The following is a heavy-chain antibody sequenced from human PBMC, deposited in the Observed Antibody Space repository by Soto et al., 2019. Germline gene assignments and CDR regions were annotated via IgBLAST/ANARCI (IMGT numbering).Heavy chain of an antibody. V-gene: IGHV2-5*02. CDR3: AHSRCGGDCLQSYSSHYYYGMDV. Sequence: QITLKESGPSLVKPTQTLTLTCTFSGFSLSTGGVGVGWIRQPPGKALEWLALIYWDDDKRYSPSLRSRLTVTQDTSKNQVVLTMTNMDHVDTATYYCAHSRCGGDCLQSYSSHYYYGMDVWGQGTTVTVSS. CDR1: GFSLSTGGVG. CDR2: IYWDDDK. D-gene: IGHD2-21*02. J-gene: IGHJ6*02.